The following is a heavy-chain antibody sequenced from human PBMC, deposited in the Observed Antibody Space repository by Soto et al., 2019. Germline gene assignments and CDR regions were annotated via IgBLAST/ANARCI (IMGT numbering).Heavy chain of an antibody. J-gene: IGHJ6*02. Sequence: QVQLHESGPGLVKPSETLSLTCNVSGASIGSFYWSWIRQSAGKGLEWIGRVYSTGLATYNPALEGRVTISLDRSNNHLSLELNSVTAADTAVYYCARDRSGTGLDVWGRGTTVSVSS. CDR3: ARDRSGTGLDV. D-gene: IGHD1-26*01. CDR2: VYSTGLA. CDR1: GASIGSFY. V-gene: IGHV4-4*07.